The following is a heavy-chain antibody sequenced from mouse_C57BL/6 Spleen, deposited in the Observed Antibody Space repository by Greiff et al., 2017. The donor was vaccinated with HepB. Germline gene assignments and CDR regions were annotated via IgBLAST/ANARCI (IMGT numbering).Heavy chain of an antibody. CDR1: GFVFIDYS. D-gene: IGHD1-1*01. Sequence: EVQGVESGGGLVQPGSSLRLSCAASGFVFIDYSMSWVRQLPGKAPEWLALIRNKVNGYTTDYSASVKGRFTISRDNSQNILYLQLNTLRAEDSATYYCVKAVSSGSSYTWFAYWGQVTLVTVSA. V-gene: IGHV7-4*01. CDR3: VKAVSSGSSYTWFAY. CDR2: IRNKVNGYTT. J-gene: IGHJ3*01.